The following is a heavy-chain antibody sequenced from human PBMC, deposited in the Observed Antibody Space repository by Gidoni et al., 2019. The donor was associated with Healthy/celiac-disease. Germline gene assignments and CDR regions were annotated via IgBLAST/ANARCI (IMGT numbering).Heavy chain of an antibody. CDR2: ISYDGSNK. J-gene: IGHJ6*02. CDR1: GFTLSRYG. Sequence: QVQLGESGGGVVQPGRSLRLSCAASGFTLSRYGMNGVRTAPGKGLECLALISYDGSNKYYADSVKGRFTISRDNSNNTLYLQINSLRAEYTAVYYCAKDAGDGYCSGGSCYGLFRGSLHGMDVWGQGTTVTVSS. D-gene: IGHD2-15*01. CDR3: AKDAGDGYCSGGSCYGLFRGSLHGMDV. V-gene: IGHV3-30*18.